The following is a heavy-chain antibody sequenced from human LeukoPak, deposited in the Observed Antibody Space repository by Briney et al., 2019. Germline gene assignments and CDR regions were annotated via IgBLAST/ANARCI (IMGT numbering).Heavy chain of an antibody. CDR1: GFTFSSYA. CDR3: AKSLYYYDSSGYYYQYYFDY. Sequence: GGSLRLSCAASGFTFSSYAMSWVRQAPGKGLEWVSAISGSGGSTYYADSVKGRFTISRDNSKNTLYLQMNSLRAEDTAVYYCAKSLYYYDSSGYYYQYYFDYWGQGTQVTVSS. V-gene: IGHV3-23*01. D-gene: IGHD3-22*01. J-gene: IGHJ4*02. CDR2: ISGSGGST.